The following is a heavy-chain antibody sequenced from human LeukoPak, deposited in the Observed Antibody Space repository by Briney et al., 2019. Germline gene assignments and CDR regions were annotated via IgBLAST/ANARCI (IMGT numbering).Heavy chain of an antibody. V-gene: IGHV3-48*03. CDR3: AKGGDGYPNDY. CDR1: GFTFSSYE. CDR2: ISSSGSTI. D-gene: IGHD5-24*01. J-gene: IGHJ4*02. Sequence: GGSLRLSCAASGFTFSSYEMNWVRQAPGKGLEWVSYISSSGSTIYYADSVKGRFTISRDNAKNSLYLQMNSLRAEDTAVYYCAKGGDGYPNDYWGQGTLVTVSS.